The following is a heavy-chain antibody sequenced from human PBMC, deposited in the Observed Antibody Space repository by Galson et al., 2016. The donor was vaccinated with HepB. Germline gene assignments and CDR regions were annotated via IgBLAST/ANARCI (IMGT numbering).Heavy chain of an antibody. Sequence: SLRLSCAASGFTFSRYAMNWVRQAPGKGLEWVSATSGSGGSTYYADSVTGRFTISRDNSKHTLYLQMNSLRAEDTAVYYCAKDAGVWYFDSSDPGAYWGQGSLVTVSS. V-gene: IGHV3-23*01. D-gene: IGHD3-22*01. CDR2: TSGSGGST. CDR3: AKDAGVWYFDSSDPGAY. CDR1: GFTFSRYA. J-gene: IGHJ4*02.